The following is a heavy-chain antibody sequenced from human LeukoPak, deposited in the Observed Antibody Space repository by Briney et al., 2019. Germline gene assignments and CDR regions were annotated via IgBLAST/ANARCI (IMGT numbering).Heavy chain of an antibody. CDR1: EFTFSSYW. Sequence: PGGSLRLSCAVSEFTFSSYWMSWVRQAPGKGLEWVANINQDGSEKFYMDSVKGRFTISRDNAKNSLYLQMNSLRVEDAATYYCTRCFSYYMDVWGKGTTVTVSS. CDR2: INQDGSEK. D-gene: IGHD2/OR15-2a*01. J-gene: IGHJ6*03. CDR3: TRCFSYYMDV. V-gene: IGHV3-7*01.